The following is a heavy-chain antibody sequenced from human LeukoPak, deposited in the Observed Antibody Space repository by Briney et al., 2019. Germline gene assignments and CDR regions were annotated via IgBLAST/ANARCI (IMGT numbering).Heavy chain of an antibody. D-gene: IGHD3-22*01. CDR1: GGTFSSYA. Sequence: ASVKVSCKASGGTFSSYAISWVRQAPGQGLEWMGWISAYNGNTNYAQKLQGRVTMTTDTSTSTAYMELRSLRSDDTAVYYCARGWDSSGYYYFDYWGQGTLVTVSS. CDR2: ISAYNGNT. V-gene: IGHV1-18*01. J-gene: IGHJ4*02. CDR3: ARGWDSSGYYYFDY.